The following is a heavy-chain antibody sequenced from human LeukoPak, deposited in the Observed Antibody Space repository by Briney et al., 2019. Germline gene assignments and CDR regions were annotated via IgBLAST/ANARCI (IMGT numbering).Heavy chain of an antibody. V-gene: IGHV5-51*01. CDR3: ARQRGYSGYDYGY. D-gene: IGHD5-12*01. Sequence: GESLKISCKASGYDFSANWIGWVRQMPGKGLEWMGIIYPADSDTRYSPSFQGQVTISADKSISTAYLRWSSLKASDTAMYYCARQRGYSGYDYGYWGQGTPVTVSS. J-gene: IGHJ4*02. CDR2: IYPADSDT. CDR1: GYDFSANW.